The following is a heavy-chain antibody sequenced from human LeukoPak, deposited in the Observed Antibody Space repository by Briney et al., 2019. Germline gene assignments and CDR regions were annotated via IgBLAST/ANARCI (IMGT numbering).Heavy chain of an antibody. CDR2: IYHSGST. J-gene: IGHJ4*02. CDR3: ARGRRGDGYSFDY. Sequence: SETLSLTCTVSGGSISSGGYYWSWIRQPPGKGLEWIGYIYHSGSTYYNPSLKSRVTISVDRSKNQFSLKLSSVTAADTAVYYCARGRRGDGYSFDYWGQGTLVTVSS. V-gene: IGHV4-30-2*01. CDR1: GGSISSGGYY. D-gene: IGHD5-24*01.